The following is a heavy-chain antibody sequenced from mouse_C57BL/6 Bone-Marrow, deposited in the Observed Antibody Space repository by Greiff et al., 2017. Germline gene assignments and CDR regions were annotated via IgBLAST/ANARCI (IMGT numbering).Heavy chain of an antibody. Sequence: QVQLQQPGAELVRPGSSVKLSCKASGYTFTSYWMHWVKQRPIQGLEWIGNIDPSDSETHYNQKFKDKATLTVDKSSSTAYMQLSSLTSEDSAVYYCARGEYDYDPFAYWGQGTLVTVSA. CDR3: ARGEYDYDPFAY. J-gene: IGHJ3*01. CDR2: IDPSDSET. D-gene: IGHD2-4*01. V-gene: IGHV1-52*01. CDR1: GYTFTSYW.